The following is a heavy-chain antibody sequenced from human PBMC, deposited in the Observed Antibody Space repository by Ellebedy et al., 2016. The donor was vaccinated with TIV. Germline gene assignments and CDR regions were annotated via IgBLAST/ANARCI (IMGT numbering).Heavy chain of an antibody. D-gene: IGHD3-10*01. Sequence: MPSETLSPTCTVPGGSISSGEYYWSWIRQPPGKGLEWIGYIYYSGSTNYNPSLKSRVTISVDTSKNQFSLKLSSVTAADTAVYYCARVWGSGNLDPWGQGTLVTVSS. CDR3: ARVWGSGNLDP. J-gene: IGHJ5*02. CDR1: GGSISSGEYY. CDR2: IYYSGST. V-gene: IGHV4-61*08.